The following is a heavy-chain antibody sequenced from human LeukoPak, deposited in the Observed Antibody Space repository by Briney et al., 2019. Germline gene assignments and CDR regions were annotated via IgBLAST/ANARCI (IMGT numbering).Heavy chain of an antibody. Sequence: GGSLRLSCAASGFTFSSYSMNWVRQAPGKGLEWVSYISSSSTIYYADSVKGRFTISRDNAKNSLYLQMNSLRAEDTAVYYCARVGYRPDRVDYWGQGTLVTVSS. CDR1: GFTFSSYS. D-gene: IGHD1-26*01. CDR3: ARVGYRPDRVDY. CDR2: ISSSSTI. V-gene: IGHV3-48*01. J-gene: IGHJ4*02.